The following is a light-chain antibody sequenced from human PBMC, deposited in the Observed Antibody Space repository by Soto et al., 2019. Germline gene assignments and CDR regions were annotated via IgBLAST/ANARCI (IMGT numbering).Light chain of an antibody. J-gene: IGKJ4*01. V-gene: IGKV3-15*01. CDR3: QPYNNWPLT. Sequence: EIVMTQSPATLSVSPGERATLSCRASQSVAGNLAWYQQKPGQAPRLLMYGASTRATGIPARFSGSGSGTEFTLTISSLQSEDFGVYYCQPYNNWPLTFGGGNKVEIK. CDR1: QSVAGN. CDR2: GAS.